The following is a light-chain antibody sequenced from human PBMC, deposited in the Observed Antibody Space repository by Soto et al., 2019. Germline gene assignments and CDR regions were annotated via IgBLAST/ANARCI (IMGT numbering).Light chain of an antibody. V-gene: IGLV2-14*01. Sequence: QSALTQPASLSGSPGQSITISCTGTSSDIGAYDYVSWFQQHPGKAPKLMISEVSNRPSGVSNRFSGSKSGNTASLTISGLQAEDEADYYCSSYTSSSTLHVFGTGTKLTVL. CDR2: EVS. J-gene: IGLJ1*01. CDR1: SSDIGAYDY. CDR3: SSYTSSSTLHV.